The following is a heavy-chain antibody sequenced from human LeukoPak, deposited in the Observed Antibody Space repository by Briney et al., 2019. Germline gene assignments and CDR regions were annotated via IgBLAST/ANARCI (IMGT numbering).Heavy chain of an antibody. CDR2: ISYDGNTR. Sequence: GGSLRLSCAGSGFIFSSYAMHWVRQAPGKGLEWVAVISYDGNTRFYADSVKGRFTISRDNSKNTVFLQMNSLRAEDTAVYYCAGAPSYFDPWGQGTLVTVSS. CDR1: GFIFSSYA. J-gene: IGHJ5*02. V-gene: IGHV3-30*01. CDR3: AGAPSYFDP.